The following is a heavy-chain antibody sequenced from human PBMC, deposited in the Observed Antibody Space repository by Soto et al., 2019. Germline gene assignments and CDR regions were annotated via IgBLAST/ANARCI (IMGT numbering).Heavy chain of an antibody. J-gene: IGHJ3*02. CDR3: AHIMITWGGVSALDAFDM. D-gene: IGHD3-16*01. CDR1: GFSLGTSIVG. V-gene: IGHV2-5*02. CDR2: IYWDDDR. Sequence: GPTLVNATQTLTLTCSFSGFSLGTSIVGVAWIRQPPGKALEWLAIIYWDDDRRYSPSLKTRLAITKDTSKNQVVLTMTNLDPGDTATYYCAHIMITWGGVSALDAFDMWGQGIMVTVSS.